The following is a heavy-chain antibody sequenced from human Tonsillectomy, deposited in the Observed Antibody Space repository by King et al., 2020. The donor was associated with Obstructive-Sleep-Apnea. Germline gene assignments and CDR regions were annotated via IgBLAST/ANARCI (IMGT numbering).Heavy chain of an antibody. CDR2: IHYTGST. Sequence: QLQESGPGLVKPSETLSLSCTVSGGSISSSGYYWGWIRQPPGKGLECIVTIHYTGSTSYNPSLKSRVTTSVDTSKNQFSLKLSSVAAADTAVYYCARTSELRGSYDSSGHRNWFDPWGQGTLVTVSS. CDR1: GGSISSSGYY. D-gene: IGHD3-22*01. CDR3: ARTSELRGSYDSSGHRNWFDP. J-gene: IGHJ5*02. V-gene: IGHV4-39*07.